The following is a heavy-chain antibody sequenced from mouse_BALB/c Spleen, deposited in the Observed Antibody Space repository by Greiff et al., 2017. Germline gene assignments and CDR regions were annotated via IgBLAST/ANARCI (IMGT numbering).Heavy chain of an antibody. D-gene: IGHD1-1*01. CDR2: IWSGGST. V-gene: IGHV2-4-1*01. J-gene: IGHJ1*01. CDR1: GFSLTSYG. CDR3: ASPYGDSYEYFDV. Sequence: VMLVESGPGLVPPSQSLSITCTVSGFSLTSYGVHWVRQSPGKGLEWLGVIWSGGSTDYNAAFISRLSISKDNSKSQVFLKMNSLQADDTAINYSASPYGDSYEYFDVWGEGTTVTVSS.